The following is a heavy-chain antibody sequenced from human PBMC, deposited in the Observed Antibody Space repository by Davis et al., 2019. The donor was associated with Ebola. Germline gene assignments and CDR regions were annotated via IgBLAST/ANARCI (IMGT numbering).Heavy chain of an antibody. CDR3: ARAPNYDVLTGTSSYYLDY. D-gene: IGHD3-9*01. J-gene: IGHJ4*02. CDR2: ISGFNTNT. CDR1: GYTFTSYG. V-gene: IGHV1-18*04. Sequence: ASVKVSCKSSGYTFTSYGLVWVRQAPGLGLEWMGWISGFNTNTNFAQKFQGRVTVSKDTSTNTACMDLRSLTSDDTAIYYCARAPNYDVLTGTSSYYLDYWGQGTLVTVSS.